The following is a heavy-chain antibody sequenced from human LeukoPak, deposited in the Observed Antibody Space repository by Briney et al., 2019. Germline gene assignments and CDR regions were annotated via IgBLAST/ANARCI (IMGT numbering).Heavy chain of an antibody. V-gene: IGHV4-59*01. CDR2: VFIRGTT. CDR3: ARGRSARRWHLPHLDL. CDR1: GGSMSGDY. D-gene: IGHD2-15*01. J-gene: IGHJ5*02. Sequence: SETLSLSCAVSGGSMSGDYWKWVRQTPGKTLEWIGYVFIRGTTNYNPSLKSRVTVSIDTSKNHFSLTRTSLITADTAIYYCARGRSARRWHLPHLDLWGRGTLVTVSS.